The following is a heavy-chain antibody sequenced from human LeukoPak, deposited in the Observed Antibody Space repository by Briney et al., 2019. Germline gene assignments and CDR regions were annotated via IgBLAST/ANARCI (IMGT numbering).Heavy chain of an antibody. V-gene: IGHV3-64*01. CDR2: RSSRGDNK. CDR1: GFSFSNYA. D-gene: IGHD5-24*01. J-gene: IGHJ4*02. Sequence: PGVTLRLSCAASGFSFSNYAMHWVRQAPGQGLEYVSARSSRGDNKYYANPVKGSFTISRDNSKNTLFLQMGSLRAEDMAVYYCAREERGMAIDYWGQGTLVTVSS. CDR3: AREERGMAIDY.